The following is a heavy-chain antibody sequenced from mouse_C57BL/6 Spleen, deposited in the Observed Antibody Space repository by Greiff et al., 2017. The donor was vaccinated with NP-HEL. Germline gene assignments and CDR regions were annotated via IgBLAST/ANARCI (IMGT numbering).Heavy chain of an antibody. CDR3: ARQDKRYYAMDY. Sequence: EVLLVESGGGLVKPGGSLKLSCAASGFTFSDYGMHWVRQSPEKGLEWVAYISSGSSTIYYADTVKGRFTISRDNAKNTLFLQMTSLRSEDTAMYYCARQDKRYYAMDYWGQGTSVTGSS. CDR2: ISSGSSTI. J-gene: IGHJ4*01. V-gene: IGHV5-17*01. CDR1: GFTFSDYG.